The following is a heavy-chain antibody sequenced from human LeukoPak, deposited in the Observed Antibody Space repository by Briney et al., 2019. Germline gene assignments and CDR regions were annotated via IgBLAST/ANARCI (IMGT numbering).Heavy chain of an antibody. Sequence: PGGSLRLSCAASGFTFSSYSMTWVRQAPGKGLEWVSSISSSSSYIYYADSVRGRFTISRDNAKNSLYLQMNSLRAEDTAVYYCAREKYCDFWSGYCYGMDVWGQGTMVTVSS. J-gene: IGHJ6*02. CDR1: GFTFSSYS. CDR2: ISSSSSYI. CDR3: AREKYCDFWSGYCYGMDV. V-gene: IGHV3-21*01. D-gene: IGHD3-3*01.